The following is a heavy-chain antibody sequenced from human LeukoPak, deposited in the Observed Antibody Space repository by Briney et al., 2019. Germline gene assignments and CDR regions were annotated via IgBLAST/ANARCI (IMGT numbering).Heavy chain of an antibody. CDR2: ISGSGGST. Sequence: GGSLRPSCAASGFTFSSYAMSWVRQAPGKGLEWVSAISGSGGSTYYADSVKGRFTISRDNSKNTLYLQMNSLRAEDTAVYYCARGVVGATKAFDIWGQGTMVTVSS. J-gene: IGHJ3*02. V-gene: IGHV3-23*01. D-gene: IGHD1-26*01. CDR1: GFTFSSYA. CDR3: ARGVVGATKAFDI.